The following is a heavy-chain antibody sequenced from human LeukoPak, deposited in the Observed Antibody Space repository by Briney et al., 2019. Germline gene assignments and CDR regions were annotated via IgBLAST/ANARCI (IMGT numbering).Heavy chain of an antibody. D-gene: IGHD4-11*01. CDR1: GFTFSNAW. CDR2: IKSKTDGGTT. V-gene: IGHV3-15*01. CDR3: ARGRGTTVTSLGWYFDL. J-gene: IGHJ2*01. Sequence: PGGSLRLSCAASGFTFSNAWMSWVRQAPGKGLEWVGRIKSKTDGGTTDYAAPVKGRFTISRDDSKNTLYLQMNSLKTEDTAVYYCARGRGTTVTSLGWYFDLWGRGTLVTVSS.